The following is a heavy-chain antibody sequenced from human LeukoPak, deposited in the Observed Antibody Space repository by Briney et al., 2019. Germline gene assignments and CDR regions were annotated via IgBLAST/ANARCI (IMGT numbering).Heavy chain of an antibody. CDR2: IYISGST. CDR1: GASINSHY. Sequence: KPSETLSLTCTVSGASINSHYWSWIRQPAGKGLEWIGRIYISGSTNYNSSLQSRVTMSVDTSKNQFSLKLSSVTAADTAVYYCARALNPLPGTYYFDYWGQGTLVTASS. J-gene: IGHJ4*02. D-gene: IGHD2-15*01. V-gene: IGHV4-4*07. CDR3: ARALNPLPGTYYFDY.